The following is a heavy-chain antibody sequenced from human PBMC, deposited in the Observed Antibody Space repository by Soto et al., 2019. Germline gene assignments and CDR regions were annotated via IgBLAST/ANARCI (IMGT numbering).Heavy chain of an antibody. D-gene: IGHD6-19*01. CDR2: IKHSGSS. Sequence: QVQQQPWGAGLLKPSETLSLTCALYAGSFSHYYWNWIRQSPGKGLEWIGKIKHSGSSNYNPSLRSRVSISVDMSKNQFSLRLTSVTAADTAVYYCARGGSSDWQVALDIWGQGTMVTVSS. CDR3: ARGGSSDWQVALDI. CDR1: AGSFSHYY. V-gene: IGHV4-34*01. J-gene: IGHJ3*02.